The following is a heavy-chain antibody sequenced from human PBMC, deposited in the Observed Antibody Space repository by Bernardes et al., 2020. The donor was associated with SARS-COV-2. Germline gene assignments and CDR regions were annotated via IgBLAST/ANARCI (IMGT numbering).Heavy chain of an antibody. V-gene: IGHV3-48*03. CDR2: ITRSGTTV. CDR3: ARVGAPYYDSNGFYHYYYYGMDV. J-gene: IGHJ6*02. Sequence: GGSLRLSCAASGFTFSDFEMNWVRQAPGKGLEWIAHITRSGTTVNYADSVKGRFTFSRDNTKNSLNLQMNSLRAEDTAVYYCARVGAPYYDSNGFYHYYYYGMDVWGQGTTVTVSS. CDR1: GFTFSDFE. D-gene: IGHD3-22*01.